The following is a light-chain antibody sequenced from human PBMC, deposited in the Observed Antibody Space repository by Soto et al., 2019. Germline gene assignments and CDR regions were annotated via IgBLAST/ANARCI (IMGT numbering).Light chain of an antibody. V-gene: IGKV3-20*01. Sequence: EIVLTQSPGTLSLSPGERATLSCRSSQSVSSSYLAWYQQKPGQAPRLLIYDVSSRATGIPDRFSGSGSGTDFTRTISSLEPEDFAVYYCQQYGSSPTFGQGTKVEIK. CDR3: QQYGSSPT. J-gene: IGKJ1*01. CDR2: DVS. CDR1: QSVSSSY.